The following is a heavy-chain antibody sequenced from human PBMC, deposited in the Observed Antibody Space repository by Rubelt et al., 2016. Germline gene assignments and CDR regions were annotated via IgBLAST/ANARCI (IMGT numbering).Heavy chain of an antibody. CDR1: GGSFSGYY. J-gene: IGHJ4*02. CDR3: ARQISGSFTGLIDY. D-gene: IGHD1-26*01. V-gene: IGHV4-34*01. CDR2: INHSGST. Sequence: QVQLQQWGAGLLKPSETLSLTCAVYGGSFSGYYWSWIRQPPGKGLEWIGEINHSGSTNYNPSLKSRGTISVDTSKNQFSLKLSSVTAADTAVYYCARQISGSFTGLIDYWGQGTLVTVSS.